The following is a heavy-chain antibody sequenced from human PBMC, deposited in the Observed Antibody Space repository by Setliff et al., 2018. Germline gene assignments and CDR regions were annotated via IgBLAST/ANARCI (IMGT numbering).Heavy chain of an antibody. CDR3: VRGPRQPSYGFPLRPFDI. CDR2: MSPDSGRA. CDR1: GDIFSNSH. J-gene: IGHJ3*02. Sequence: ASVKVSCKASGDIFSNSHINWVRQATGQGLEWMGWMSPDSGRAGYTQKFQGRVTMTRDTSISTAYLELNSLRSGDTAVYYCVRGPRQPSYGFPLRPFDIWGQGTMVTVS. D-gene: IGHD5-18*01. V-gene: IGHV1-8*02.